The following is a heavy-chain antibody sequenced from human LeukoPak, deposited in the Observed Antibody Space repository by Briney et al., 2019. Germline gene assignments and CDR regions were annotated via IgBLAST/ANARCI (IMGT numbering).Heavy chain of an antibody. V-gene: IGHV3-9*01. D-gene: IGHD2-2*01. CDR3: AKDAKTYCSSTSCSEV. J-gene: IGHJ4*02. Sequence: GGSLRLSCAASGFTFDDYAMHWVRQAPGKGLEWVSGISWNSGSIGYADSVKGRFTISRDNAKNSLYLQMNSLRAEDTALYYCAKDAKTYCSSTSCSEVWSQGTLVTVSS. CDR1: GFTFDDYA. CDR2: ISWNSGSI.